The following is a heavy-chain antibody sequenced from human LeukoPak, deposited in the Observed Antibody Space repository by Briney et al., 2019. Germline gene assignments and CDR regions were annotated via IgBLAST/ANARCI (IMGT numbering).Heavy chain of an antibody. CDR1: GGTFSSYA. CDR2: IIPIFGTA. D-gene: IGHD4/OR15-4a*01. V-gene: IGHV1-69*13. J-gene: IGHJ4*02. CDR3: ARARGGANIIFDY. Sequence: SVKVSCKASGGTFSSYAISWVRQAPGQGLEWMGGIIPIFGTANYAQKFQGRVTITADESTSTAYMELSSLRSEDTAVYYCARARGGANIIFDYWGQGTLVTVSS.